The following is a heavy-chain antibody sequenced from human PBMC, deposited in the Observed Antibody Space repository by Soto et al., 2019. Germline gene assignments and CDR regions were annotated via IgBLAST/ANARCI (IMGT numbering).Heavy chain of an antibody. Sequence: ASVKVSCKASGYTFIDHYIHWVRQAPGQGLEWMGMLNPSGGGASYAQKFQGRVTMTRDTSTSTVYMELSGLTSEDTAVYYCARGFYSTGWYFLFDFWGQGTLVTVSS. V-gene: IGHV1-46*01. CDR3: ARGFYSTGWYFLFDF. CDR1: GYTFIDHY. D-gene: IGHD6-13*01. CDR2: LNPSGGGA. J-gene: IGHJ4*02.